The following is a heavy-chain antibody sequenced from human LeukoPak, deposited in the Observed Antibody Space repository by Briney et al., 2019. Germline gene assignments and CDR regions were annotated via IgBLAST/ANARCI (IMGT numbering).Heavy chain of an antibody. D-gene: IGHD2-15*01. J-gene: IGHJ5*02. V-gene: IGHV1-18*01. Sequence: ASVKVSCKASGYTFTSYGISWVRQAPGQGLEWMGWISAYNGNTNYAQKLQGRVTMTTDTSTSTAYMELSSLRSEDTAVYYCAREDCSGGSCYFKSWFDPWGQGTLVTVSS. CDR3: AREDCSGGSCYFKSWFDP. CDR1: GYTFTSYG. CDR2: ISAYNGNT.